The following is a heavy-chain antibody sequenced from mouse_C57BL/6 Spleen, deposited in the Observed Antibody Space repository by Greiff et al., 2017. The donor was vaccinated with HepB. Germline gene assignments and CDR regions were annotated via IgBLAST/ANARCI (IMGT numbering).Heavy chain of an antibody. CDR3: ARDGANWGYAMDY. CDR1: GFTFSSYA. CDR2: ISDGGSYT. Sequence: EVQLVESGGGLVKPGGSLKLSCAASGFTFSSYAMSWVRQTPEKRLEWVATISDGGSYTYYPDNVKGRFTISRDNAKNNLYLQMSHLKSEDTAMYYCARDGANWGYAMDYWGQGTSVTVSS. D-gene: IGHD4-1*01. J-gene: IGHJ4*01. V-gene: IGHV5-4*01.